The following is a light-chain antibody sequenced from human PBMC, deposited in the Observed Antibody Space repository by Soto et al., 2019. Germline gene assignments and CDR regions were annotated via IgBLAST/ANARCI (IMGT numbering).Light chain of an antibody. CDR2: KAS. J-gene: IGKJ1*01. CDR3: QQYSEYPWT. V-gene: IGKV1-5*03. Sequence: DIQMTQSPSTLSASVGDRVTVTCRASQSIDKWLAWYQQKPGKAPKLLMYKASLLQSGIPSRFSGSGSGTEFTLTISSLQSDDVASYYCQQYSEYPWTFGQGTKVEV. CDR1: QSIDKW.